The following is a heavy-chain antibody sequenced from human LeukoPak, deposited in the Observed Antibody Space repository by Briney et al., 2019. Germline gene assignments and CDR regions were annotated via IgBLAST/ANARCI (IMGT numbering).Heavy chain of an antibody. D-gene: IGHD3-10*01. CDR3: ARDLKRAEWFGESDYYMDV. CDR2: ISAYNGNT. J-gene: IGHJ6*03. CDR1: GYTFTSYG. Sequence: ASVKVSCKASGYTFTSYGISWARQAPGQGLEWMGWISAYNGNTNYAQKLQGRVTMTTDTSTSTAYMELRSLRSDDTAVYYCARDLKRAEWFGESDYYMDVWGKGTTVTVSS. V-gene: IGHV1-18*01.